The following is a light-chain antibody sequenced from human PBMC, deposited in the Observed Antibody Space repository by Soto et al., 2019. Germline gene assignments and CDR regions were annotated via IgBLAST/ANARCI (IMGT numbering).Light chain of an antibody. CDR2: EVR. Sequence: QSALTQPASVSGSPGQSITISCTGTSSDVGAYNYVSWYQQHPGKAPKLIIFEVRHRPSGVSDRFSGSKSGKTASLTISGLQAEDEADYYCSSYMSGSTLSGFGTGTKVTVL. CDR3: SSYMSGSTLSG. CDR1: SSDVGAYNY. J-gene: IGLJ1*01. V-gene: IGLV2-14*01.